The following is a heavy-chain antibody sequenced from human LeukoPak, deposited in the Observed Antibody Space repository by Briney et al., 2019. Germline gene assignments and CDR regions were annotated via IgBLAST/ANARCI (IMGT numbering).Heavy chain of an antibody. CDR3: ARDLNGGSHFDY. CDR2: IYYSGST. J-gene: IGHJ4*01. V-gene: IGHV4-39*07. CDR1: GGSVSRSPYY. D-gene: IGHD4-23*01. Sequence: PSETLSLTCTVSGGSVSRSPYYWGWIRQPPGKGLEWIGNIYYSGSTYYNPSLKSRVTISVDTSKNQFSLNLTSVTAADTAVYYCARDLNGGSHFDYWGHGTLVTVSA.